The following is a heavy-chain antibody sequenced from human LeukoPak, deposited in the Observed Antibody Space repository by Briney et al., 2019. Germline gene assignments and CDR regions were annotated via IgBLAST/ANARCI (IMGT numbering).Heavy chain of an antibody. CDR1: GGSISSYY. V-gene: IGHV4-59*08. Sequence: PSETLSLTCTVSGGSISSYYWSWIRQPPGKRLEWNGYIYYSGSTNYNPSLKSRVTISVDTSKNQFSLKLSSVTAADTAVYYCAREMATNLLDYWAREPWSPSPQ. CDR3: AREMATNLLDY. J-gene: IGHJ4*02. CDR2: IYYSGST. D-gene: IGHD5-24*01.